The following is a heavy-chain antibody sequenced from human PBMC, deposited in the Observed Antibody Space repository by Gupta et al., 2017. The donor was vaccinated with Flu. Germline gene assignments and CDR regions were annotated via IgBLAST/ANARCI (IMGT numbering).Heavy chain of an antibody. CDR2: CSSSSLYK. Sequence: EVQLVESGGGLVKPGGSLRLSCAASGFTFSTYSMNLVRQAPGKGMGWVSACSSSSLYKFYYDSLQGRFTISRDNATNSLYLEMNGLTAQDTAVYYCVSSVVLDTSSWHYFGLDVWGQGTTVTVSS. D-gene: IGHD6-13*01. J-gene: IGHJ6*02. V-gene: IGHV3-21*01. CDR3: VSSVVLDTSSWHYFGLDV. CDR1: GFTFSTYS.